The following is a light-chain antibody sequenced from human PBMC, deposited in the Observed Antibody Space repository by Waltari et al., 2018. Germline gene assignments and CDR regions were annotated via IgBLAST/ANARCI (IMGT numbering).Light chain of an antibody. J-gene: IGLJ1*01. CDR2: GQT. CDR1: SLRSYN. V-gene: IGLV3-19*01. CDR3: SSRDNSGFRHV. Sequence: SSDLSQDPAVSVALGQTGRITCQVDSLRSYNATRYQQQPGPAPVLVILGQTKRPSGIPDRFSGSSSRNTSSSTITGAQAEDEADYYCSSRDNSGFRHVFGTGTKVTV.